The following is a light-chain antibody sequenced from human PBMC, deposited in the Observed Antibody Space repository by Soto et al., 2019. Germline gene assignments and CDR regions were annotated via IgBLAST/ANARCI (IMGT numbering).Light chain of an antibody. CDR2: GAS. J-gene: IGKJ1*01. CDR3: QQYGTSPT. V-gene: IGKV3-20*01. CDR1: QSVRSSY. Sequence: EIVLTQSPGTLSLSPGERATLSCRASQSVRSSYLAWYQQKPGQAPRLLIYGASSRATGIPDRFSGSGSGTDFTLTISRVEPEDFAVYYCQQYGTSPTFGQGTKVEIK.